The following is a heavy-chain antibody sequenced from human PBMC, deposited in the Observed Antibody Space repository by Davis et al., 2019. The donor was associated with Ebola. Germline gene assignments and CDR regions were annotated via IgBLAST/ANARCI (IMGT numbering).Heavy chain of an antibody. J-gene: IGHJ4*02. D-gene: IGHD4-17*01. CDR2: ISSKADST. CDR3: ARPNSTLKGIDH. Sequence: GESLKISCVGSGFTFSYFGMSWVRQAPGKGLEYVSAISSKADSTYYADSVRGRFIVSRDNAKNSVYLQMGSLRTEDMAVYYCARPNSTLKGIDHWGQGTLVTVSS. CDR1: GFTFSYFG. V-gene: IGHV3-64*02.